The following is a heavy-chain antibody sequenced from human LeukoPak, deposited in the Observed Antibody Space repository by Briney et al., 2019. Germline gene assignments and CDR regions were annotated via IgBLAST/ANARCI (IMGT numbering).Heavy chain of an antibody. V-gene: IGHV4-59*01. CDR1: GGSISSSY. J-gene: IGHJ6*02. CDR3: ARAPLYSGGSGWSIYYFYAMDV. Sequence: ETLSLTCTVSGGSISSSYWSWVRQPPGKGLEGIGYIYNSGSTNYNPSLKIRVTISLHTPKSQFSLKLSSVTAADTAVYYCARAPLYSGGSGWSIYYFYAMDVWGQGTTVTVSS. D-gene: IGHD6-19*01. CDR2: IYNSGST.